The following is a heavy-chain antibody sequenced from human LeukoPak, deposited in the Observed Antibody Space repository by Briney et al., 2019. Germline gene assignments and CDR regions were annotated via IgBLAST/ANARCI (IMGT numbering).Heavy chain of an antibody. CDR2: ISAYNGNT. J-gene: IGHJ5*02. V-gene: IGHV1-18*04. CDR3: ARGPINNWFDP. D-gene: IGHD5-12*01. Sequence: GASVKVSCKASGYTFTSYYMHWVRQAPGQGLEWMGWISAYNGNTNYAQKLQGRVTMTTDTSTSTAYMELRSLRSDDTAVYYCARGPINNWFDPWGQGTLVTVSS. CDR1: GYTFTSYY.